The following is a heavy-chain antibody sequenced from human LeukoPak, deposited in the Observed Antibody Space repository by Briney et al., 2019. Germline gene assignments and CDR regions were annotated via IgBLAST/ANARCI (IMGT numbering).Heavy chain of an antibody. J-gene: IGHJ4*02. CDR2: IHSGGGT. V-gene: IGHV3-66*01. CDR1: GFSVSGNY. Sequence: GGSLRLSCAVSGFSVSGNYMSWVRQAPGKGLEWVSVIHSGGGTYYTDSVRGRFTISRDNSKNTVYLQMNSLRDEDTAVYYCASRDASGWYDYWGQGTLVTVSS. D-gene: IGHD6-19*01. CDR3: ASRDASGWYDY.